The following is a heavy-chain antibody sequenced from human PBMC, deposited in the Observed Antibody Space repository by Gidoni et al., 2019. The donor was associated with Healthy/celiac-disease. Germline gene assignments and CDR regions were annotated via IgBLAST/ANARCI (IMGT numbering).Heavy chain of an antibody. J-gene: IGHJ6*02. CDR3: ARGPTYYYGSGSYYNGMDV. V-gene: IGHV4-34*01. D-gene: IGHD3-10*01. CDR1: GGSFSVYY. Sequence: QVQLQQWGAGLLKPSETLSLTCAVYGGSFSVYYWSWIRQPPGKGLEWIGEINHSGSTNYNPSLKSRVTISVDTSKNQFSLKLSSVTAADTAVYYCARGPTYYYGSGSYYNGMDVWGQGTTVTVSS. CDR2: INHSGST.